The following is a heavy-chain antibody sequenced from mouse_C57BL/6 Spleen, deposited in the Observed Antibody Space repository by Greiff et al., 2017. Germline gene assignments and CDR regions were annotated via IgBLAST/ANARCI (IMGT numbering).Heavy chain of an antibody. CDR3: ARYSGSSNYYAMDY. J-gene: IGHJ4*01. CDR2: IVPNSGGT. D-gene: IGHD1-1*01. CDR1: GYTFTSYW. V-gene: IGHV1-72*01. Sequence: QVQLQQPGAELVKPGASVKLSCKASGYTFTSYWMHWVKQRPGRGLEWIGRIVPNSGGTKYNEKFKSKATLTVDKPSSTAYIQLSSLTSDDSAVYYCARYSGSSNYYAMDYWGQGTSVTVSS.